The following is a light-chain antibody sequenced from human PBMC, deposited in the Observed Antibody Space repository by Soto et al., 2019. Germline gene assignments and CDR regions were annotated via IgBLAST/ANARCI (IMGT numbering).Light chain of an antibody. CDR2: EVS. CDR3: CSYAGTSTFVL. CDR1: SSDVGSYKF. J-gene: IGLJ2*01. V-gene: IGLV2-23*02. Sequence: QSALTQPASVSGSPGQSITISCTGTSSDVGSYKFVSWYQQHPGNAPKVMIYEVSKRPSGVSNRFSGSKSGNTASLTISGLHTEDEADYYSCSYAGTSTFVLFGGATKLTVL.